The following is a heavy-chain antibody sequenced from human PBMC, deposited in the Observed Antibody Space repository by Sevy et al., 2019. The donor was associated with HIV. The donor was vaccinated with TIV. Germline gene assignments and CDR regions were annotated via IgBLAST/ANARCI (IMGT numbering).Heavy chain of an antibody. D-gene: IGHD5-18*01. CDR1: GYTFTGQY. CDR3: SRDLRLRGYSYGCFDY. CDR2: INPNSGDT. J-gene: IGHJ4*02. Sequence: ASVKVSCKASGYTFTGQYIHWVRQAPGQGLEWMGWINPNSGDTNYAQEFQGRVTMTRDKSISTAYMELSGLKYDDTAGYYCSRDLRLRGYSYGCFDYWGQGTLVTVSS. V-gene: IGHV1-2*02.